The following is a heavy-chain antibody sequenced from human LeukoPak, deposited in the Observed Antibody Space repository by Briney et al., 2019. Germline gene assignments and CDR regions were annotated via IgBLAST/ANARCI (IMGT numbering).Heavy chain of an antibody. J-gene: IGHJ6*02. CDR1: GFTFSSYS. V-gene: IGHV3-21*01. CDR2: ISSSSSYI. D-gene: IGHD6-19*01. Sequence: GGSLRLSCAASGFTFSSYSMNWVRQAPGKGLEWVSSISSSSSYIYYADSVKGRFTISRDNAKNSLYLQMNSLRAEDTAVYYCARGAWDPDSSGWYPPYYYGMDVWGQGTSVTVSS. CDR3: ARGAWDPDSSGWYPPYYYGMDV.